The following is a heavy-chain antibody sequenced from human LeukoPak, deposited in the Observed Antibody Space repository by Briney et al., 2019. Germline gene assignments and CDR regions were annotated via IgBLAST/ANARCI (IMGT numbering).Heavy chain of an antibody. D-gene: IGHD3-3*01. Sequence: PSETLSLTCTVSGGSFSSGDYYWSWIRQPPGKGLEWIGYIYYSGSTYYNPSLKSRLTISVDTSKNQFSLKLSSVTAADTAVYYCARAGVFWSDSRFDYWGQGALVTVSS. CDR1: GGSFSSGDYY. J-gene: IGHJ4*02. V-gene: IGHV4-30-4*08. CDR3: ARAGVFWSDSRFDY. CDR2: IYYSGST.